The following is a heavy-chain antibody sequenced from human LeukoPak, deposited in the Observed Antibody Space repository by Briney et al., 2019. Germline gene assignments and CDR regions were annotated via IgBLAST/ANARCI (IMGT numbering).Heavy chain of an antibody. CDR3: ARDPTTVTKGFDI. CDR2: ISYSGST. Sequence: ASETLSLTCTVSGGSISSHYWTWIRQSPGKGLEWIGYISYSGSTNYNPSLKSRVTLSVDTSKNQFSLKLSSVTAADTAVYYCARDPTTVTKGFDIWGQGTMTVSS. J-gene: IGHJ3*02. V-gene: IGHV4-59*11. CDR1: GGSISSHY. D-gene: IGHD4-17*01.